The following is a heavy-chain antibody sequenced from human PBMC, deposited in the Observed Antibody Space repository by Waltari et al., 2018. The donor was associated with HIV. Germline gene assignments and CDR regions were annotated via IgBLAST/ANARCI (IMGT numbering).Heavy chain of an antibody. Sequence: EVQLLASGGGLVQPGGSLRLSCAAPGFPFSSHAMSGVRQAPGKGLEWVSAISGSGGSTDYADSVKGRFTISRDNSKNTLYLQMNSLRAEDTAVYYCAKGHYDFWSGSYYYGMDVWGQGTTVTVSS. J-gene: IGHJ6*02. CDR1: GFPFSSHA. CDR3: AKGHYDFWSGSYYYGMDV. V-gene: IGHV3-23*01. CDR2: ISGSGGST. D-gene: IGHD3-3*01.